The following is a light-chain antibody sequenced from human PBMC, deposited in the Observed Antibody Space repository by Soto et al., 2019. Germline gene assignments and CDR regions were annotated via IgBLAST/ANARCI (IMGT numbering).Light chain of an antibody. CDR2: EGS. CDR3: CSFAGSSTWV. V-gene: IGLV2-23*01. Sequence: QSALTQPASVSGAPGQSITISCTGTSSDVGTYNLVSWYQQHPGKAPKLMIYEGSKRPSGGSNRFSGSKSGNTASLTISGLQDEAEADYYCCSFAGSSTWVFGGGTKLTVL. CDR1: SSDVGTYNL. J-gene: IGLJ3*02.